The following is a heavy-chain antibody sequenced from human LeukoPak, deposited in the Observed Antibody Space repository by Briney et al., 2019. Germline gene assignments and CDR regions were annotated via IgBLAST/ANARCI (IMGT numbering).Heavy chain of an antibody. V-gene: IGHV3-74*01. Sequence: GGSLRLSCAASGFTFSKYWMLWVRQAPGKGLESVSRINTDGTVTTYADSVKGRFTVPRDNADNAMFLQMNSVRDEDTAVYYCATKQWLAPPPDSWGQGTPVTVSS. J-gene: IGHJ4*02. D-gene: IGHD6-19*01. CDR3: ATKQWLAPPPDS. CDR1: GFTFSKYW. CDR2: INTDGTVT.